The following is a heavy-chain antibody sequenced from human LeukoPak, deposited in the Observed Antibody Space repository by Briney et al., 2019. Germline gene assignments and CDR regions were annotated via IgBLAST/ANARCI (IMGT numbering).Heavy chain of an antibody. Sequence: ASVKVSCKASGYTFTNYALHWVRQAPGQRLEWMGWINPGNGYTKYSQNFQGRVTITREASASTAYMELSSLRPEDTAVYYCARVPSAGSSPWGQGTLVTVSA. CDR3: ARVPSAGSSP. CDR2: INPGNGYT. V-gene: IGHV1-3*01. D-gene: IGHD3-10*01. CDR1: GYTFTNYA. J-gene: IGHJ4*02.